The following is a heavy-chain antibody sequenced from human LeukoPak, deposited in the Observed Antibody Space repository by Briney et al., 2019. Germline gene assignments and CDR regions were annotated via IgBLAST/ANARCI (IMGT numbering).Heavy chain of an antibody. Sequence: GGSLRLSCAASGFTFDRFTIHWVRQTPGKGLEWVSLINRRGHTFYADSVKGRFTISRDNSRNSVFLQMNSLRAEDTALYHCAKEVDCPSDCLFFHSWGQGTLVTVSS. J-gene: IGHJ4*02. CDR3: AKEVDCPSDCLFFHS. CDR2: INRRGHT. CDR1: GFTFDRFT. V-gene: IGHV3-43*01. D-gene: IGHD2-21*02.